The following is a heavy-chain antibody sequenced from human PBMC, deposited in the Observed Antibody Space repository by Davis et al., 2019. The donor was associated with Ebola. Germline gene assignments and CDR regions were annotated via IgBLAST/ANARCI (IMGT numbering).Heavy chain of an antibody. D-gene: IGHD3-22*01. CDR1: GFTFADYG. Sequence: GGSLRLSCAASGFTFADYGMHWVRQAPGKGLEWVSLITWDGSATYYADSVKGRFTISRDNGKNSLYLQMNSLRAEDTAFYYCARRVYDSRGYYYFDYWGQGTLVTVSS. CDR3: ARRVYDSRGYYYFDY. CDR2: ITWDGSAT. J-gene: IGHJ4*02. V-gene: IGHV3-43D*04.